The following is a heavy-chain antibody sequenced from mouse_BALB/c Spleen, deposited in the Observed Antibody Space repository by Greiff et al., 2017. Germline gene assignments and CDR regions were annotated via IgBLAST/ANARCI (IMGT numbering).Heavy chain of an antibody. V-gene: IGHV1-87*01. Sequence: VQLQQSGAELARPGASVKLSCKASGYTFTSYWMQWVKQRPGQGLEWIGAIYPGDGDTRYTQKFKGKATLTADKSSSTAYMQLSSLASEDSAVYYCARSYFFAYWGQGTLVTVSA. CDR3: ARSYFFAY. CDR2: IYPGDGDT. D-gene: IGHD1-1*01. J-gene: IGHJ3*01. CDR1: GYTFTSYW.